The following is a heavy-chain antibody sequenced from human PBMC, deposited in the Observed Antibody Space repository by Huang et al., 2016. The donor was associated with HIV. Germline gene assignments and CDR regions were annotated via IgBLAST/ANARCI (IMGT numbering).Heavy chain of an antibody. D-gene: IGHD6-13*01. Sequence: QVQLRESGPGLVKPSETLSLTCTVSGGSISSYYWSWIRQPPGKGLEWIGYIPYSGSTNYNPSLKSRVTTSVDTSKNQCVRKLSSVTAADTAVYYCARGGPYSRDYYYYGMDVWGQGTTVTVSS. V-gene: IGHV4-59*01. CDR2: IPYSGST. CDR1: GGSISSYY. CDR3: ARGGPYSRDYYYYGMDV. J-gene: IGHJ6*02.